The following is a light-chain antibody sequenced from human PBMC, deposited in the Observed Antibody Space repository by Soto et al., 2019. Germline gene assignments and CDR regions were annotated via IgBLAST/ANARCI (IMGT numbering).Light chain of an antibody. CDR2: DAS. J-gene: IGKJ5*01. Sequence: ALPQFPARLDMSRGEERTVWSGTSQSVSSSLAWYQQKPGQAHRLLIYDASRRATGIPHRFSGGESGTDFTLTISRLQSADFVVYYCQQYGSSPPISVDQGTRVEIK. CDR1: QSVSSS. V-gene: IGKV3D-20*01. CDR3: QQYGSSPPIS.